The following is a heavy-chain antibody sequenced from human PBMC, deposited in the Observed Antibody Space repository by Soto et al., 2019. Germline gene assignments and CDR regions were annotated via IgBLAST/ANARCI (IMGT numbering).Heavy chain of an antibody. V-gene: IGHV4-59*01. Sequence: SETLSLTCTVSGGSISSYYWSWIRQPPGKGLEWIGYIYYSGSTNYNPSLKSRVTISVDTSKNQFSLRLTSVTATDTAVYYCARVCSCDYGSGNGYFFDYWSQGTLVTVSS. CDR2: IYYSGST. J-gene: IGHJ4*02. CDR1: GGSISSYY. D-gene: IGHD3-10*01. CDR3: ARVCSCDYGSGNGYFFDY.